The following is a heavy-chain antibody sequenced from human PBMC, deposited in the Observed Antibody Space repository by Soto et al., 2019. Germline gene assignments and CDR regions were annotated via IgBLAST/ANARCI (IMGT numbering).Heavy chain of an antibody. CDR3: AKVPTAMAPKYYYYGMDV. J-gene: IGHJ6*02. D-gene: IGHD5-18*01. CDR2: ISYDGSNK. V-gene: IGHV3-30*18. CDR1: GFTFSSYG. Sequence: GGSLRLSCAASGFTFSSYGMHWVRQAPGKGLEWVAVISYDGSNKYYADSVKGRFTISRDNSKNTLYLQMNSLRAEDTAVYYCAKVPTAMAPKYYYYGMDVWGQGTTVTVSS.